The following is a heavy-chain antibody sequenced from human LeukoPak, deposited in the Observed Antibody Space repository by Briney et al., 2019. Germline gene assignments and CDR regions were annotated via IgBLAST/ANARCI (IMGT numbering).Heavy chain of an antibody. CDR3: ARDHQYCGGDCYWYFQH. Sequence: PGGSLRLSCAASGFTFSDYYVSWIRQAPGKGLEWVSYIGSSSYTKYADSVKGRFTISRDNAKNSLYLQMNSLRAEDTAVYYCARDHQYCGGDCYWYFQHWGQGTLVTVSS. D-gene: IGHD2-21*02. V-gene: IGHV3-11*05. CDR2: IGSSSYT. J-gene: IGHJ1*01. CDR1: GFTFSDYY.